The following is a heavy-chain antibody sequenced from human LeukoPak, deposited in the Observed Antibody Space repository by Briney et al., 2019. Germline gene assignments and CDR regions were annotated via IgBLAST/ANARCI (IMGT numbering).Heavy chain of an antibody. CDR2: INPDSGGT. V-gene: IGHV1-2*02. Sequence: ASVKVSCKASGYTFTGYYMHWVRQAPGQGLEWMGWINPDSGGTNYAQKLQGRVTMTTDTSTSTAYMELRSLRSDDTAVYYCAVQGGLNWLSPFDYWGQGTLVTVSS. J-gene: IGHJ4*02. CDR1: GYTFTGYY. CDR3: AVQGGLNWLSPFDY. D-gene: IGHD3-9*01.